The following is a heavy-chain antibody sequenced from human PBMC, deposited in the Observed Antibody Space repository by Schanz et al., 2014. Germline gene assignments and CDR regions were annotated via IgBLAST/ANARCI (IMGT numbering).Heavy chain of an antibody. J-gene: IGHJ6*02. Sequence: EVQLVESGGGLVQPGGSLRLSCAASGITFSGYSMNWVRQAPGKGLEWVSRMIGSGSSVFYADSVKGRFTISRDNSKNTLHLQMNSLRVEDTAVYYCAKDDTQVNGMDVWGQGTTVTGSS. CDR3: AKDDTQVNGMDV. V-gene: IGHV3-23*04. CDR1: GITFSGYS. CDR2: MIGSGSSV.